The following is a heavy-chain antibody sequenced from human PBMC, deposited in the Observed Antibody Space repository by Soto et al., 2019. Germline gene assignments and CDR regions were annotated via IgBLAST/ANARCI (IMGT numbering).Heavy chain of an antibody. J-gene: IGHJ3*02. CDR3: ARGGFYSAYRVDAFDI. Sequence: QVQLVQSGADVKKPGASVRVSCKAAGYSFTSYDINWVRQATGQGLEWMGWMNRYSGNRGYAQKFQGRVTMTWNTSTSTAYMELSSLRSEDTAVYYCARGGFYSAYRVDAFDIWGQGTMVTVSS. V-gene: IGHV1-8*01. D-gene: IGHD5-12*01. CDR1: GYSFTSYD. CDR2: MNRYSGNR.